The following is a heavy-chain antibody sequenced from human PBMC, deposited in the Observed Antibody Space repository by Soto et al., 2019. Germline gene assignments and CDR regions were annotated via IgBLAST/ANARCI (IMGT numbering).Heavy chain of an antibody. J-gene: IGHJ6*02. CDR1: GGSFSGYY. V-gene: IGHV4-34*01. D-gene: IGHD3-10*01. CDR2: INHSGST. CDR3: ARGDRVLLWFGELAQYYYYGMDV. Sequence: SETLSLTCAVYGGSFSGYYWSWIRQPPGKGLEWIGEINHSGSTNYNPSLKSRVTISVDTSKNQFSLKLSSVTAADTAVYYCARGDRVLLWFGELAQYYYYGMDVWGQGTTVTVSS.